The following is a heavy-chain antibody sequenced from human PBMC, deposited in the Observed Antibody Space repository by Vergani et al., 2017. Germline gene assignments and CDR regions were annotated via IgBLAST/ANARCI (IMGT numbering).Heavy chain of an antibody. CDR1: GFTFSDHY. V-gene: IGHV3-72*01. CDR2: TRNKANSYTT. J-gene: IGHJ6*02. Sequence: EVQLVESGGGLVQPGGSLRLSCAASGFTFSDHYMDWVRQAPGKGLEWVGRTRNKANSYTTEYAASVKGRFTISRDDSKNSLYLQINSLKNEDTAVYYCVTAAIGVGRYYYGMDVWGQGTTVTVSS. D-gene: IGHD2-2*02. CDR3: VTAAIGVGRYYYGMDV.